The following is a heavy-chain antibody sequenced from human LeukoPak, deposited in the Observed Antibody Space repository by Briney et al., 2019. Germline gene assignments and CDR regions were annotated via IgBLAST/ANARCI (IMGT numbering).Heavy chain of an antibody. J-gene: IGHJ4*02. Sequence: SETLSLTCAVYGGSFSGYYWSWIRQPPGKGLEWIGEINHSGSTNYNPSLKSRVTISVDTSKNQFSLKLSSVTAADTAVYYCARALYSSSWYVYWGQGTLVTVSS. CDR1: GGSFSGYY. V-gene: IGHV4-34*01. D-gene: IGHD6-13*01. CDR3: ARALYSSSWYVY. CDR2: INHSGST.